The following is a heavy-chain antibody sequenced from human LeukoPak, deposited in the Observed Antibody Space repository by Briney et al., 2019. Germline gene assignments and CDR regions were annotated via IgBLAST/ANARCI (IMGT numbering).Heavy chain of an antibody. J-gene: IGHJ4*02. CDR1: GFTFGSYA. CDR3: AKGLIVVVPAAKSINY. D-gene: IGHD2-2*01. V-gene: IGHV3-23*01. CDR2: ISGSGGST. Sequence: GGSLRLACAAYGFTFGSYAMSWVRQAPGKGLEWVSAISGSGGSTYYADSVKGRFTISRDNSKNTLYLQMNSLRAEDTAVYCCAKGLIVVVPAAKSINYWGQGTLVTVSS.